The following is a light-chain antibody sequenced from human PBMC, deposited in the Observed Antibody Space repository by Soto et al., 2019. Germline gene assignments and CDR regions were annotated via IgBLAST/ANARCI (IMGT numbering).Light chain of an antibody. CDR3: QQYTVWAFT. CDR1: QSINTN. CDR2: HAS. V-gene: IGKV3-15*01. Sequence: EIVMTQSPATLSLSPGERATLSCRASQSINTNLAWYQQSPGRAPRLFIYHASTTATGIPDRFSGGGSGTEFTLTISSLESEDFAVYYGQQYTVWAFTVGGGTKVEIK. J-gene: IGKJ4*01.